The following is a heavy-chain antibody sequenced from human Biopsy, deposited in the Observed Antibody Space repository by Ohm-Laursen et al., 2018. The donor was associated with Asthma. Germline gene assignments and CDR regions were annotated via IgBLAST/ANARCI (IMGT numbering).Heavy chain of an antibody. D-gene: IGHD2-2*01. CDR2: IYYSGST. Sequence: SVTLSLTCPVSGGSISCYYWSWIRQPPGKGLECIGNIYYSGSTNYNPSLKSRVTITVDASKNQFSLKLSSVTAADTAVYYCARRAAPGIVVPPVSGGMDVWGQGTTVTVSS. CDR1: GGSISCYY. V-gene: IGHV4-59*07. CDR3: ARRAAPGIVVPPVSGGMDV. J-gene: IGHJ6*02.